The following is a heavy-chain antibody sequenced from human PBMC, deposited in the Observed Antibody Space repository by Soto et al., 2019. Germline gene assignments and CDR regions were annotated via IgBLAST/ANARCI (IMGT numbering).Heavy chain of an antibody. CDR3: VADTARTYYFYAMDV. J-gene: IGHJ6*02. Sequence: GESLKISCKGVGYKFGSAWIGWMRQMPGKGLEWMGIIKPGTSDIRYSPSCRGHVTISADEASSTAYLQWDSLKASDTAIYYCVADTARTYYFYAMDVWGQGTTVTVSS. D-gene: IGHD5-18*01. CDR2: IKPGTSDI. V-gene: IGHV5-51*01. CDR1: GYKFGSAW.